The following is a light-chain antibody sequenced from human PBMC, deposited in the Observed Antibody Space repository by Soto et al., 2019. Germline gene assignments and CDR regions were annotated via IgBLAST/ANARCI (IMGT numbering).Light chain of an antibody. Sequence: EIVLTQSPGTLSLSAGERATLSCRASQSVSRTYLAWYQQKPVQAPRLLIYATSSRATGIPDRFSGSASGTDFTLTISRLQPEDFAVYYCQQYGRSGTFGQGTKVDIK. CDR3: QQYGRSGT. V-gene: IGKV3-20*01. J-gene: IGKJ1*01. CDR2: ATS. CDR1: QSVSRTY.